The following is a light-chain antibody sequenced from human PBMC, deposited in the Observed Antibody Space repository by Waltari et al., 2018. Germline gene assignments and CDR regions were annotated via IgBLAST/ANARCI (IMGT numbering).Light chain of an antibody. V-gene: IGLV4-69*01. CDR3: QTGGHGTWV. CDR2: VNRDGSH. J-gene: IGLJ3*02. CDR1: SGHSSNV. Sequence: QLVLTQSPSASASLGASVTLTCPLSSGHSSNVIAWLQQQPEKGPRYLMKVNRDGSHSKGDEIPDRFSGSSSGAELYLTISSLQSEDEADYYCQTGGHGTWVFGGGTKLTVL.